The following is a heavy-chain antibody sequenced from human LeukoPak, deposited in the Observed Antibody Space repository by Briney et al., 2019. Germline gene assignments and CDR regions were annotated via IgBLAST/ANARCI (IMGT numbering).Heavy chain of an antibody. D-gene: IGHD2-21*02. CDR1: GFTFGDYA. V-gene: IGHV3-49*04. CDR2: IRTKAYGGTT. CDR3: TGDVNIVVVTAHFDY. Sequence: GGSLRLSCTASGFTFGDYAMSWVRQAPGKGLEWIGFIRTKAYGGTTEYAASVKGRFTISRDDSKSIAYLQMNSLKTEDTAVYYCTGDVNIVVVTAHFDYWGQGTLVTVSS. J-gene: IGHJ4*02.